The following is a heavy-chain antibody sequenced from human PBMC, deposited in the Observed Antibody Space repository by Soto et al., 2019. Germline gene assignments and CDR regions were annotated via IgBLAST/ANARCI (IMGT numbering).Heavy chain of an antibody. J-gene: IGHJ6*02. CDR1: GFTFSSYA. D-gene: IGHD6-6*01. V-gene: IGHV3-30-3*01. CDR3: ARALGIAARPNYYYYGMDV. CDR2: ISYDGSNK. Sequence: QVQLVESGGGVVQPGRSLRLSCAASGFTFSSYAMHWVRQAPGKGLEWVAVISYDGSNKYYADSVKGRFTISRDNSKTTLYLQMNSLRAEDTAVYYCARALGIAARPNYYYYGMDVWGQGTTVTVSS.